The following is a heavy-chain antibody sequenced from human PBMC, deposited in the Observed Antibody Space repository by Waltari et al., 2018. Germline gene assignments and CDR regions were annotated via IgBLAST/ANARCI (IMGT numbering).Heavy chain of an antibody. J-gene: IGHJ4*02. D-gene: IGHD3-22*01. CDR2: INHSGST. CDR1: GGSFSGYY. CDR3: ARTYYYDSSGSPLSY. Sequence: QVQLQQWGAGLLKPSETLSLTCAVHGGSFSGYYWSWIRQPPGKGLEWIGEINHSGSTNYNPSLKSRVTISVDTSKNQFSLKLSSVTAADTAVYYCARTYYYDSSGSPLSYWGQGTLVTVSS. V-gene: IGHV4-34*01.